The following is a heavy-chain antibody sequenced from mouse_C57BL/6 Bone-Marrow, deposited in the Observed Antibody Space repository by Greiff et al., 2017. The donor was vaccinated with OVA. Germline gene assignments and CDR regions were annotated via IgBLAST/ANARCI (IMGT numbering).Heavy chain of an antibody. Sequence: QVQLQQPGAELVKPGASVKVSCKASGYTFTSYWMHWVKQRPGQGLEWIGRIRPSDSDTNYNQKFQGKATLTVDKSSSTAYMQLSSLTSEDSAVDYCAIGLLRSAWFAYWGQGTLVTVSA. CDR2: IRPSDSDT. D-gene: IGHD1-1*01. CDR3: AIGLLRSAWFAY. CDR1: GYTFTSYW. J-gene: IGHJ3*01. V-gene: IGHV1-74*01.